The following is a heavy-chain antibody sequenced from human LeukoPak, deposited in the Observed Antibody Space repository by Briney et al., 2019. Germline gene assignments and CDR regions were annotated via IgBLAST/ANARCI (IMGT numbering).Heavy chain of an antibody. CDR2: ISGSGDRT. J-gene: IGHJ3*02. Sequence: PGGSLRLSCAASGFTFSNYAMSWVRQAPGKGLEWVSSISGSGDRTYYADSVKGRFTISRDNSKNTLYLQMNSLRAEDTAVYYCAKVGYEGAFDIWGQGTMVTVSS. D-gene: IGHD5-12*01. CDR3: AKVGYEGAFDI. V-gene: IGHV3-23*01. CDR1: GFTFSNYA.